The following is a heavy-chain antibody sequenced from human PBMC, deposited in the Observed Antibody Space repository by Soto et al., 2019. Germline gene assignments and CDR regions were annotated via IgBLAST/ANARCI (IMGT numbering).Heavy chain of an antibody. J-gene: IGHJ6*02. Sequence: QVQLVQSGAEVKKPGSSVKVSCKASGGTFSSYAISWVRQAPGQGLEWMGGIIPIFGTANYAQKFQGRVTITADESTSTAYMELSSLRSEDTAVYYRARSRCSGGSSYVYYYYGMDVWGQGTTVTVSS. CDR1: GGTFSSYA. CDR2: IIPIFGTA. V-gene: IGHV1-69*12. D-gene: IGHD2-15*01. CDR3: ARSRCSGGSSYVYYYYGMDV.